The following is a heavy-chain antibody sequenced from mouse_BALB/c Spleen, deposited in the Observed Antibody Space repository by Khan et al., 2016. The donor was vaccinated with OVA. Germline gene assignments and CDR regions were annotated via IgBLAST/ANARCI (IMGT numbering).Heavy chain of an antibody. J-gene: IGHJ1*01. CDR3: ARGASYWYFDV. V-gene: IGHV9-1*02. CDR2: INTYTGEP. Sequence: QIQLVQSGPELKKPGETVKISCKASGYTFTNYGMNWVKQAPGKGLKWMGWINTYTGEPTYTGDFKGRFASSLETSASTAYLQINNLKNEDMATYFCARGASYWYFDVWGAGTTVTVSS. CDR1: GYTFTNYG.